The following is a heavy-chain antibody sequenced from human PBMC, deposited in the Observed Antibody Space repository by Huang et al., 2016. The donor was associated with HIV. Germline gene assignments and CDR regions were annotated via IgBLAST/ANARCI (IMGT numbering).Heavy chain of an antibody. CDR3: AKVGVLQWFGQLTPEHYNYYYMDV. J-gene: IGHJ6*03. V-gene: IGHV3-30*18. Sequence: QVQLVESGGGVVQPGRSLRLSCAASGFSFSNSGMHWFRQATCKGVEWVAVISDDGIKKYFGDAVKGRFTISRDNPRNTLYLQMDSLRAEDTAIYYCAKVGVLQWFGQLTPEHYNYYYMDVWGKGTTVTVSS. CDR2: ISDDGIKK. CDR1: GFSFSNSG. D-gene: IGHD3-10*01.